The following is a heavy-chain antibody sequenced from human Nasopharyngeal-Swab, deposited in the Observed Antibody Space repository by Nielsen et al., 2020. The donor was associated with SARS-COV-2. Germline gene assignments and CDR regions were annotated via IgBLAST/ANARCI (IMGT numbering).Heavy chain of an antibody. CDR1: GFTFSNYW. CDR3: AGGTGWLTDS. Sequence: GESLKISCAASGFTFSNYWMNWVRQTPGKGLEWVAIIKQDGSETYYVDSVRGRFTISRDSAKNSLSLVMTSLRADDTAVYYCAGGTGWLTDSWGQGTLVTVSS. V-gene: IGHV3-7*03. D-gene: IGHD3-9*01. J-gene: IGHJ4*02. CDR2: IKQDGSET.